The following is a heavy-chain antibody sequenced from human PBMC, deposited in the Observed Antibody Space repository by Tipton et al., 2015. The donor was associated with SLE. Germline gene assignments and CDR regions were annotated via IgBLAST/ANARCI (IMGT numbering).Heavy chain of an antibody. Sequence: SLRLSCTASVFTFSNYNMNWVRQAPGKGLEWVSYISSSSSTIYYADSVKGRFTISRDNAKNSLYLQMNSLRAEDTAVYYCAREPSTRIALVYYGMDVWGQGTTVTVSS. CDR1: VFTFSNYN. CDR2: ISSSSSTI. V-gene: IGHV3-48*01. J-gene: IGHJ6*02. CDR3: AREPSTRIALVYYGMDV. D-gene: IGHD6-13*01.